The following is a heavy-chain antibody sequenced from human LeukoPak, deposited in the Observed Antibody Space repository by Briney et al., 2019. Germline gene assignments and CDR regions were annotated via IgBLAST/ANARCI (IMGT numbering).Heavy chain of an antibody. V-gene: IGHV4-59*08. J-gene: IGHJ3*02. D-gene: IGHD6-6*01. Sequence: SETLSLTCTVSGGSISTYYWNWIRQPPGKGLEWIGYIYDTGSTNYNPSLKSRVTISLDTSENQFSLKLSSLTAADTAVYYCARRRPDAFDIWGQGTMVTVSS. CDR1: GGSISTYY. CDR2: IYDTGST. CDR3: ARRRPDAFDI.